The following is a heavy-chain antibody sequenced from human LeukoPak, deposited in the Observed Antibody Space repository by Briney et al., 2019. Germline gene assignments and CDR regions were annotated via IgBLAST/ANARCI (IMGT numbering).Heavy chain of an antibody. CDR3: TTDAGDPYYYDSSGYFLDY. Sequence: GGALRLSCAASGFTFSNAWMSWVRQAPGKGLEWVGRIKSKTDGGTTDYAAPVKGRFTISRDDSKNTLYLQMNSLKTEDTSVYHCTTDAGDPYYYDSSGYFLDYWGQGTLVTVSS. CDR1: GFTFSNAW. V-gene: IGHV3-15*01. J-gene: IGHJ4*02. CDR2: IKSKTDGGTT. D-gene: IGHD3-22*01.